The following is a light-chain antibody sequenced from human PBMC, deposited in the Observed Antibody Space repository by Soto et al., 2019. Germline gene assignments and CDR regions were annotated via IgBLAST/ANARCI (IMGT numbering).Light chain of an antibody. Sequence: SYELTQPHSVSVAPGKTASISCGRNNIGSKGVHWYQQKPGQAPVLVIYSDTDLPPVIPERCSGSNSANLATLTISRVEAGDWADDYCLVWDSGSDHVVFGGGTQRTFL. V-gene: IGLV3-21*04. CDR3: LVWDSGSDHVV. CDR1: NIGSKG. J-gene: IGLJ2*01. CDR2: SDT.